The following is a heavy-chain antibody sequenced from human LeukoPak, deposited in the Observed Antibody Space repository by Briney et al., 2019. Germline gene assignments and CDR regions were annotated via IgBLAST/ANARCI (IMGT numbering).Heavy chain of an antibody. Sequence: GKSLRLSCTASEFTFSSYAMSWVRQAPGKGLEWVSGISGSGDSTYYADSVKGRFTISRDNSKNTLYLQMNSLRAEDTAVYYCGKDPQTFGSGLYYGMDVWGQGTTVTVSS. V-gene: IGHV3-23*01. CDR3: GKDPQTFGSGLYYGMDV. J-gene: IGHJ6*02. D-gene: IGHD3-10*01. CDR2: ISGSGDST. CDR1: EFTFSSYA.